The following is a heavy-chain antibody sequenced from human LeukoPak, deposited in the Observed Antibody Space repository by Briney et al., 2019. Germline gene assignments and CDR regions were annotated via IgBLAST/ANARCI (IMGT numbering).Heavy chain of an antibody. CDR1: GFTFSSYG. D-gene: IGHD1-26*01. Sequence: GGSLRLSCAASGFTFSSYGMHWVRQAPGKGLVWVLHINGYGSSTRYVDSVKGRFTISRDNSKNTLYLQMNSLRAEDTAVYYCAKRGFVGATTADYWGQGTLVTVSS. CDR2: INGYGSST. V-gene: IGHV3-74*01. CDR3: AKRGFVGATTADY. J-gene: IGHJ4*02.